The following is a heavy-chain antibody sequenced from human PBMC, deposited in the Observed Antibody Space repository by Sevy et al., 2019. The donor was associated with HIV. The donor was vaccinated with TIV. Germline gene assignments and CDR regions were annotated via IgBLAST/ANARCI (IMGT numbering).Heavy chain of an antibody. Sequence: ASVKVSCKVSGYTLTELSMHWVRQAPGKGLEWMGGFVPEDGETIYAQKFQGRVTMTEDTSTDTAYMELSSLGSEDTAVYYCATAGRGYSYGYFASRSYYSGMYVWGQGTTVTVSS. J-gene: IGHJ6*02. CDR3: ATAGRGYSYGYFASRSYYSGMYV. V-gene: IGHV1-24*01. CDR2: FVPEDGET. CDR1: GYTLTELS. D-gene: IGHD5-18*01.